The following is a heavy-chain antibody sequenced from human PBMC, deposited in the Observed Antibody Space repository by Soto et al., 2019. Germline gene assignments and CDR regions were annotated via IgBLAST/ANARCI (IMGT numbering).Heavy chain of an antibody. Sequence: QVQLVQSGAEVKKPGASVKVSCKASGYTFTSYDINWVRQATGQGLEWMGWMNPNSGNTGYAQKFQGRVTMTRNTAISTGYMELSSLTSEDTAVYYCATGRKLYDILTGANDSWGQGTLVTVSS. V-gene: IGHV1-8*01. CDR1: GYTFTSYD. CDR3: ATGRKLYDILTGANDS. J-gene: IGHJ4*02. D-gene: IGHD3-9*01. CDR2: MNPNSGNT.